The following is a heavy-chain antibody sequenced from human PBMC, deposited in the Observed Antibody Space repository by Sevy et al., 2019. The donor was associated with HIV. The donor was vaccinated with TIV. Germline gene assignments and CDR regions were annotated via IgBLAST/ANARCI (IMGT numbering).Heavy chain of an antibody. V-gene: IGHV3-21*01. CDR3: ARGIYYYYGMDV. J-gene: IGHJ6*02. Sequence: GSLRLSCAASGFTFSSYSMNWVRQAPGKGLEWVSSISSSSSYIYYADSVKGRFTISRDNAKNSLYLQMNSLRAEDTAVYYCARGIYYYYGMDVWGQGTTVTVSS. CDR1: GFTFSSYS. CDR2: ISSSSSYI.